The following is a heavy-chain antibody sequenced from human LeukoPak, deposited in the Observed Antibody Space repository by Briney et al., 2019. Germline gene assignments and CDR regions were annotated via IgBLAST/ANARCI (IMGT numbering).Heavy chain of an antibody. Sequence: ASVKVSCKASGYTFTGYYMHWVRQAPGQGLEWMGWINPNSGGTNYAQKFQGRVTMTRDTSISTAYMELSRLRSDDTAVYYCARDRGVTLVRVPMGWIDPWGQGTLVTVSS. CDR1: GYTFTGYY. J-gene: IGHJ5*02. D-gene: IGHD3-10*01. CDR2: INPNSGGT. V-gene: IGHV1-2*02. CDR3: ARDRGVTLVRVPMGWIDP.